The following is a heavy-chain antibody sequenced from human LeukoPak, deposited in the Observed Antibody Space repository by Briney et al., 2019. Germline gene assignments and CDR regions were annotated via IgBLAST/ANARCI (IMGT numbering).Heavy chain of an antibody. Sequence: SETLSLTCTVSGGSISSSSYYWGWIRQPPGKGLEWIGSIYYSGSTYYNPSLKSRVTISVDTSKNQFSLKLSPVTAADTAVYYCARFDNRRFDYWGQGTLVTVSS. CDR1: GGSISSSSYY. J-gene: IGHJ4*02. CDR3: ARFDNRRFDY. CDR2: IYYSGST. D-gene: IGHD1-14*01. V-gene: IGHV4-39*01.